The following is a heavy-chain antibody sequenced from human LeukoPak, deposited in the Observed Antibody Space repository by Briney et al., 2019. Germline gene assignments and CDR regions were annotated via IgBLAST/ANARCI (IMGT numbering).Heavy chain of an antibody. J-gene: IGHJ3*02. D-gene: IGHD3-22*01. V-gene: IGHV4-34*01. CDR2: INHSGST. CDR1: GGSFSGYY. Sequence: SETLSLTCAVYGGSFSGYYWSWIRQPPGKGLEWVGEINHSGSTNYNPSLKSRVTMSVDTSKNQFSLRLRSVTAADTAVYYCARGNYYDSSGLPLDIWGQGTMVTVSS. CDR3: ARGNYYDSSGLPLDI.